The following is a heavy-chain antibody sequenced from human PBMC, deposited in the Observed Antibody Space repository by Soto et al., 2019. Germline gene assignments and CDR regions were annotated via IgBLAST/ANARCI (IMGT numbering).Heavy chain of an antibody. V-gene: IGHV3-33*01. CDR2: IRFDGSNI. CDR1: GLIFSGHG. CDR3: ARDGVGATTFFGYFDY. J-gene: IGHJ4*02. Sequence: GGSLRLCCAASGLIFSGHGMHWVRQAPGKGLQWVAVIRFDGSNIYYADSVKGRFTISRDNSKNTLYLQMNSLRAEDTAVYYCARDGVGATTFFGYFDYWGQGALVTVSS. D-gene: IGHD1-26*01.